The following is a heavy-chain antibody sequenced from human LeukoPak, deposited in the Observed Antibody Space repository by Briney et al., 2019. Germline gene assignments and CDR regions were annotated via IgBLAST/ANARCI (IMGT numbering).Heavy chain of an antibody. CDR3: ASLVPQLADWFHP. CDR2: IYYSGNT. CDR1: AGSISSYY. V-gene: IGHV4-59*12. D-gene: IGHD6-6*01. Sequence: PSETLSLTCTVSAGSISSYYWSWIRQPPGKGLEWIGYIYYSGNTNYNPSLKSRVTISVDTSKNQFSLKLSSVTAADTAVYFCASLVPQLADWFHPWAQGTLVTVSS. J-gene: IGHJ5*02.